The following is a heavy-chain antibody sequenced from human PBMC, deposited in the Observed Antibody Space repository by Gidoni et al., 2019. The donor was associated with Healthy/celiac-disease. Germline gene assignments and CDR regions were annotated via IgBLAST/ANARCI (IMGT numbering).Heavy chain of an antibody. V-gene: IGHV3-9*01. Sequence: EVQLVESGGGLVQTGRSRRRSCAASGITFDDYAMHWVRQAPGKGLAWVSCISWNSGSIGYADSVKGRFTISRDNAKNSLYLQMNSLRAEDTALYYCAKDIGGTAGGYWGQGTLVTVSS. D-gene: IGHD1-1*01. CDR2: ISWNSGSI. CDR1: GITFDDYA. CDR3: AKDIGGTAGGY. J-gene: IGHJ4*02.